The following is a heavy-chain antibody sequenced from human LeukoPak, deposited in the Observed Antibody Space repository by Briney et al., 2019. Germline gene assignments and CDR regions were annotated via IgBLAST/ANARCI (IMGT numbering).Heavy chain of an antibody. Sequence: PSETLSLTCTVSGGSISSYYWSWIRQSPEKGLEWIGFIYYDGSTTYNPSLKSRVTISVDTSKNQFSLKMSSVTAADTAVYYCARGTIVARPSWFDPWGQGALVTVSS. CDR2: IYYDGST. V-gene: IGHV4-59*01. J-gene: IGHJ5*02. CDR1: GGSISSYY. CDR3: ARGTIVARPSWFDP. D-gene: IGHD6-6*01.